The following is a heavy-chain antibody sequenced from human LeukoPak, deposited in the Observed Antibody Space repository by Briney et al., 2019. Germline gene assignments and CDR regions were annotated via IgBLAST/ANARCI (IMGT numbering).Heavy chain of an antibody. D-gene: IGHD6-6*01. J-gene: IGHJ4*02. CDR3: ARALYSSSSRFDY. CDR2: INPNSGGT. CDR1: GYTVTGYY. Sequence: ASVKVSCKASGYTVTGYYMHWVRQAPGQGLEWMGWINPNSGGTNYAQKFQGRVTMTRDTSISTAYMELSRLRSDDTAVYYCARALYSSSSRFDYWGQGTLVTVSS. V-gene: IGHV1-2*02.